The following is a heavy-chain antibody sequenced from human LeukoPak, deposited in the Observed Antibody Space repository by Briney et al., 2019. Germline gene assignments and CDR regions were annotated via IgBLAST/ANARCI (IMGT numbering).Heavy chain of an antibody. CDR2: IYHSGST. Sequence: SETLSLTCAVSGGSISSSNWWSWVRQPPGKGLEWIGEIYHSGSTNYNPSLKSRVTISVDKSKNQFSLKLSSVTAADTAVYYCARDLQGIRYGDYVNWFDPWGQGTLVTVSS. J-gene: IGHJ5*02. V-gene: IGHV4-4*02. CDR1: GGSISSSNW. CDR3: ARDLQGIRYGDYVNWFDP. D-gene: IGHD4-17*01.